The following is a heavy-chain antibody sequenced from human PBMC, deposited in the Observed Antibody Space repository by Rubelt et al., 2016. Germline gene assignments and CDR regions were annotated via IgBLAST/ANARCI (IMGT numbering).Heavy chain of an antibody. CDR2: INHSGST. CDR1: GGSFSGYY. J-gene: IGHJ5*02. V-gene: IGHV4-34*01. CDR3: AGAWLQDEVERGAWFDP. Sequence: QVQLQQWGAGLLKPSETLSLTCAVYGGSFSGYYWSWIRQPPGKGLEWIGEINHSGSTNYNPFLKGRVTSSVDTAKNQFFLKLSSVTAEDTDVYYWAGAWLQDEVERGAWFDPWGQGTMVTVSS. D-gene: IGHD5-12*01.